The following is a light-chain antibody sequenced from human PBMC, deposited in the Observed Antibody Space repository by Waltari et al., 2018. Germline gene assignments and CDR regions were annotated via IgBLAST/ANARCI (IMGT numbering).Light chain of an antibody. J-gene: IGKJ2*01. CDR1: QSVSSSY. CDR3: QQDYNFPWT. Sequence: EIVMTQSPATLSLSPGERATLSCRASQSVSSSYLSWYQQKPGQAPRLLIYGASTRATGIPARFRGSGYGTDFTLTISSLQPEDFAVYYCQQDYNFPWTFGQGTKLEIK. CDR2: GAS. V-gene: IGKV3D-7*01.